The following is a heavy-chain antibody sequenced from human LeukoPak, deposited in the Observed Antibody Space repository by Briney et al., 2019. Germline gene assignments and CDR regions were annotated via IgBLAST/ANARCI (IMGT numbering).Heavy chain of an antibody. D-gene: IGHD3-22*01. CDR2: RYPSGRT. Sequence: SETLTLTCTGIGGPISSYHWSWIRQPPGKGLEGIGYRYPSGRTNYNHSLKSRVTISVDTSKNQLSLKLSSVTAADTAVYYCARTLGYYDSSGSRYYYYYMDVWGKGTTVTVSS. CDR3: ARTLGYYDSSGSRYYYYYMDV. V-gene: IGHV4-4*09. CDR1: GGPISSYH. J-gene: IGHJ6*03.